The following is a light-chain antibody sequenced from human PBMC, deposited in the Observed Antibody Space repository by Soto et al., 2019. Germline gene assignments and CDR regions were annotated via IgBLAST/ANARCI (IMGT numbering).Light chain of an antibody. J-gene: IGLJ1*01. CDR2: GNS. CDR1: SSTIGAGYD. CDR3: QSYDSSLSGYV. Sequence: QSVLTQPPSVSGAPGQRVTLSCTGSSSTIGAGYDVHWYQQLPGTAPKLLIYGNSNRPSGVPDRFSGSKSGTSASLAITGLQAEDEADYYGQSYDSSLSGYVFGTGTKLTVL. V-gene: IGLV1-40*01.